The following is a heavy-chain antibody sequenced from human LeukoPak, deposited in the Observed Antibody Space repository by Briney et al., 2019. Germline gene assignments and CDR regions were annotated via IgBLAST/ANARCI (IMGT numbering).Heavy chain of an antibody. V-gene: IGHV4-39*07. CDR2: IYYSGST. J-gene: IGHJ4*02. D-gene: IGHD3-10*01. CDR1: GGSISSSSYY. Sequence: SETLSLTCTVSGGSISSSSYYWGWIRQPPGKGLEWIGTIYYSGSTFYNPSLKSRVTISVDTSKNQFSLKLTSVTAADTAVYYCARVPTITFFDYWGQGTLVTVSS. CDR3: ARVPTITFFDY.